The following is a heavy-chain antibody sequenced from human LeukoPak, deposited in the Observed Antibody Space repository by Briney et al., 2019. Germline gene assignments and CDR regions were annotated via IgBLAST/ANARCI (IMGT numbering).Heavy chain of an antibody. CDR2: ISSSSSYI. D-gene: IGHD1-26*01. J-gene: IGHJ4*02. CDR1: GFPFSSYT. V-gene: IGHV3-21*01. Sequence: GGSLRLSCAASGFPFSSYTLNWVRQAPGKGLEWVSSISSSSSYIYYAGSVKGRFTISRDNAKNSLYLQMNGLRAEDTAVYYCARDRLLGAGATGYWGQGTLVTVSS. CDR3: ARDRLLGAGATGY.